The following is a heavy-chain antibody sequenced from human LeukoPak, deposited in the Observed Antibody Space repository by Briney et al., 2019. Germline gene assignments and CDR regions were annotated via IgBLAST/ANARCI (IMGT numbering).Heavy chain of an antibody. CDR1: GGSLSSSSYY. CDR2: IYETGST. J-gene: IGHJ4*02. V-gene: IGHV4-39*01. Sequence: SETLSLTCSVSGGSLSSSSYYWGWIRQPPGRGLEWIGNIYETGSTNYNPSLKSRVTISVDTSKNQFSLKLSSVTAADTAVYYCARPSYSSSWYLLWGQGTLVTVSS. D-gene: IGHD6-13*01. CDR3: ARPSYSSSWYLL.